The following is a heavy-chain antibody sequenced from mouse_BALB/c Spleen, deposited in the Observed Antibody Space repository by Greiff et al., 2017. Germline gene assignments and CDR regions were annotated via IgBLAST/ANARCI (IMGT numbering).Heavy chain of an antibody. CDR1: GFTFSSFG. CDR3: ARSGYDYYAMDY. Sequence: EVQLQESGGGLVQPGGSRKLSCAASGFTFSSFGMHWVRQAPEKGLEWVAYISSGSSTIYYADTVKGRFTISRDNPKNTLFLQMTSLRSEDTAMYYCARSGYDYYAMDYWGQGTSVTVSS. CDR2: ISSGSSTI. V-gene: IGHV5-17*02. D-gene: IGHD3-1*01. J-gene: IGHJ4*01.